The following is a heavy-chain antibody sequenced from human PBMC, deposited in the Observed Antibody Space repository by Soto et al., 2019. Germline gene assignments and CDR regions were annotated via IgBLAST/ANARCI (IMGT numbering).Heavy chain of an antibody. V-gene: IGHV4-61*08. D-gene: IGHD6-19*01. J-gene: IGHJ4*02. CDR2: IYYSGST. Sequence: SETLSLTCTVSGGSISSGDYYWSWIRQPPGKGLEWIGYIYYSGSTNYNPSLKSRVTISVDTSKNQFSLKLSSVTAADTAVYYCASGPNGSGWYPPPVYWGQGTLVTVSS. CDR1: GGSISSGDYY. CDR3: ASGPNGSGWYPPPVY.